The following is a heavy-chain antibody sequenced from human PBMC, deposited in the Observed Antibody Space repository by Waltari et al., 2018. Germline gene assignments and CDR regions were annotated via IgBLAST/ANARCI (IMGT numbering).Heavy chain of an antibody. D-gene: IGHD5-12*01. V-gene: IGHV4-59*01. CDR3: ARGASNSGFSFAS. Sequence: QVQLQESGPGLVKPSETLSLTCTVSGGFNNDYYWRWIRQPPGKGLEWIGYMHSTGSADYNPSLKSRVTVSIDTSNKEFSLKLSSVAATDSAVYYCARGASNSGFSFASWGQGTLVTVSS. CDR1: GGFNNDYY. CDR2: MHSTGSA. J-gene: IGHJ4*02.